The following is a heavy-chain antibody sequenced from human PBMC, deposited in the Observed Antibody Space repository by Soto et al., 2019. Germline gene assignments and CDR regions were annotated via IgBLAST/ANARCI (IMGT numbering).Heavy chain of an antibody. D-gene: IGHD4-17*01. CDR2: IRSQVDGGTT. J-gene: IGHJ4*02. Sequence: EVELVESGGVLVEPGGSLRLSCAASGFAFTNAWMTWVRQAPGKAREWIGRIRSQVDGGTTDYAGPVRGRFTISRDDSKNTLYLQMKSLKLEDTAVYYCTTVAYGEYVSDYWGQGTLVTVSS. CDR1: GFAFTNAW. CDR3: TTVAYGEYVSDY. V-gene: IGHV3-15*01.